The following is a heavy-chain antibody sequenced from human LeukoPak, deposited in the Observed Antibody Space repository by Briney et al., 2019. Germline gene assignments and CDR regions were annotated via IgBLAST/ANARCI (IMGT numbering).Heavy chain of an antibody. CDR1: GGSISSSRDY. J-gene: IGHJ4*02. D-gene: IGHD6-19*01. CDR3: ARHVEIAVAGPIDY. Sequence: KPSETLSLTCTVSGGSISSSRDYWGWIRQLPGKGLEWIGSIYYSGSTYYNPSLKSRVTISVDTSKNQFSLKLSSVTAADTAVYYCARHVEIAVAGPIDYWGQGTLVTVSS. CDR2: IYYSGST. V-gene: IGHV4-39*01.